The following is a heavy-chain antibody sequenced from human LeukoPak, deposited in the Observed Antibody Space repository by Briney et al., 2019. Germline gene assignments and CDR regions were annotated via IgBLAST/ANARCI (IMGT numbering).Heavy chain of an antibody. CDR3: ARDLYFYGSGNFVPGLPDY. CDR1: GLNFNTYE. V-gene: IGHV3-48*03. J-gene: IGHJ4*02. D-gene: IGHD3-10*01. Sequence: GGSLRLSCIASGLNFNTYEMKWVRQAPGKGLEGVSYICGRGTTKYYADSVKGRFTISRDSAENSLYLQMNDLRAEDTAVYYCARDLYFYGSGNFVPGLPDYWGQGTLVTVSS. CDR2: ICGRGTTK.